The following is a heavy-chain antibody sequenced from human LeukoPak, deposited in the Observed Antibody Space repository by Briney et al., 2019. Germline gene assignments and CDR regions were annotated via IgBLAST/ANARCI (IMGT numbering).Heavy chain of an antibody. CDR1: GGSISSGDYY. V-gene: IGHV4-30-4*01. D-gene: IGHD3-3*01. CDR3: ARAPVGYDFWSGYPPYYYYGMDV. J-gene: IGHJ6*02. Sequence: SQTLSLTCTVSGGSISSGDYYWSWIRQPPGKGLEWIGYIYYSGSTYYNPSLKSRVTISVDTSKNQFSLKLSSVTAADTAVYYCARAPVGYDFWSGYPPYYYYGMDVWGQGTTVPVSS. CDR2: IYYSGST.